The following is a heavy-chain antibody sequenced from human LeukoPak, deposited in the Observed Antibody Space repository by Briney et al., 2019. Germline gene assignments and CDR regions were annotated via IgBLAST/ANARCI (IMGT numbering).Heavy chain of an antibody. J-gene: IGHJ6*03. CDR3: ARMYYDFWSGIRGDYYYYMDV. D-gene: IGHD3-3*01. CDR1: RFTFSSYA. Sequence: PGGSLRLSCAPSRFTFSSYAMHWVRQAPGKGLEYVSAISSNGGRTYYANSVKGRFTISRDNSKNTLYLQMGSLRAEDMAVYYCARMYYDFWSGIRGDYYYYMDVWGKGTTVTVSS. CDR2: ISSNGGRT. V-gene: IGHV3-64*01.